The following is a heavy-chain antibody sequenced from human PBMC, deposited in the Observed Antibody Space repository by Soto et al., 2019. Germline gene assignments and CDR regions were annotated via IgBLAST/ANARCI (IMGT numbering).Heavy chain of an antibody. Sequence: VLLQESGPRLLRPSETLSLTCTVSDDSFRGAEYYWSWIRQPLGKGPEWIGYTYYNGDTKYNPALRSRVTMSEDTSKNQFSLRLSSVTAADTAVYFCASGPAYINGWRTFDLWGRGILVTVSS. J-gene: IGHJ4*02. D-gene: IGHD6-19*01. CDR3: ASGPAYINGWRTFDL. V-gene: IGHV4-61*08. CDR1: DDSFRGAEYY. CDR2: TYYNGDT.